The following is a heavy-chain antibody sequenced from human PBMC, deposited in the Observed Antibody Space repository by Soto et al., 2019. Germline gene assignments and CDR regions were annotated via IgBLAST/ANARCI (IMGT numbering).Heavy chain of an antibody. CDR1: GFTFSSYD. CDR3: ATRGFTGQFDD. J-gene: IGHJ4*02. CDR2: ISHDGTNK. D-gene: IGHD3-16*01. Sequence: QVQLVESGGGVVQPGRSLRLSCAASGFTFSSYDMHWVRQAPGKGLEWVAVISHDGTNKYYGDSVKGRFTISRDNSRNTLYLQMDSLRADDRAVYYCATRGFTGQFDDWGQGTLVIVSS. V-gene: IGHV3-30*03.